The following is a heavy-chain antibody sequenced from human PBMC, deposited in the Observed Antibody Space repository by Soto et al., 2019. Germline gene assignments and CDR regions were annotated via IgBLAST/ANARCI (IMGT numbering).Heavy chain of an antibody. V-gene: IGHV4-61*01. CDR1: GGSVRSGNHF. CDR3: ARGGEPLGYYGLDV. CDR2: MYYTGVT. J-gene: IGHJ6*02. Sequence: QVQLQESGPGLLKASETLSLTCSVSGGSVRSGNHFWNWIRQPPGRGLEWLGYMYYTGVTNYNPSLKSRVRMSVDTSKNQFSLELTSLTAADTAVYYCARGGEPLGYYGLDVWGQGATVTVSS.